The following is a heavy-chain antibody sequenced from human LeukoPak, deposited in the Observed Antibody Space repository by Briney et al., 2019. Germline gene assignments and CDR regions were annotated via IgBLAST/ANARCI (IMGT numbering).Heavy chain of an antibody. Sequence: GGSLTLSCAASGFTFSTYAMSWIRQAPGKGLEWVSYISSSGSTIYYADSVKGRFTISRDNAKNSLYLQMNSLRAEDTAVYYCARWVRRLDWFDPWGQGTLVTVSS. CDR2: ISSSGSTI. D-gene: IGHD1-26*01. CDR1: GFTFSTYA. J-gene: IGHJ5*02. V-gene: IGHV3-11*01. CDR3: ARWVRRLDWFDP.